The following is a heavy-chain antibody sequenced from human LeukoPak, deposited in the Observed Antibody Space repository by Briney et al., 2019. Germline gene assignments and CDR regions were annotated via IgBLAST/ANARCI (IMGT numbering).Heavy chain of an antibody. CDR3: ASRAYYYDSSGLSY. CDR2: IYPGDSET. CDR1: GYSFTNYW. Sequence: GESLKISCKGSGYSFTNYWIGWVRPMPGKGLEYMGIIYPGDSETKYSPSFQGQVTISADKSISTAYLQWSSLKASDTAMYYCASRAYYYDSSGLSYWGQGTLVTVSS. D-gene: IGHD3-22*01. J-gene: IGHJ4*02. V-gene: IGHV5-51*01.